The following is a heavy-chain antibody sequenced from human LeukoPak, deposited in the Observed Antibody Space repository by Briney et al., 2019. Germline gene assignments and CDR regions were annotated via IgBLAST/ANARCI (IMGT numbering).Heavy chain of an antibody. CDR1: GFTFSSYG. J-gene: IGHJ4*02. CDR3: AKDDLWFGELLTLDY. D-gene: IGHD3-10*01. Sequence: PGGSLRLSCAASGFTFSSYGMSWVRQAPGKGLEWVSAISGSGGSTYYADSVKGRFTISRDNSKNTLYLQMNSLRAEDTAVYYCAKDDLWFGELLTLDYWGQGTLVTVSS. CDR2: ISGSGGST. V-gene: IGHV3-23*01.